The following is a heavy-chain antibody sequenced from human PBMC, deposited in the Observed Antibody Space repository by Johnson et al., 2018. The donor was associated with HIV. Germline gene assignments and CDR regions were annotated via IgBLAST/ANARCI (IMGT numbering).Heavy chain of an antibody. CDR2: LSGSGVTT. CDR3: ARGEGRIPHAFDI. Sequence: VQLVESGGGLVQPGGSLRLSCEASGFTFSTFVMNWVRQAPGKGLEWVSGLSGSGVTTYYADSVKGRFTISRDNSKNTLYLQMGSLRAEDMAVYYCARGEGRIPHAFDIWGQGTMVTVSS. D-gene: IGHD2-2*02. J-gene: IGHJ3*02. V-gene: IGHV3-23*04. CDR1: GFTFSTFV.